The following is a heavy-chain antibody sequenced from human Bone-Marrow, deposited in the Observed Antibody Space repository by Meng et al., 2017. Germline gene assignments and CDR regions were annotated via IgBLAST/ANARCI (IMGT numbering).Heavy chain of an antibody. D-gene: IGHD5-24*01. Sequence: EVSLVEFGGGLVKPGGSLRLSGVASELSFTDAWMSWVRQAPGKGLEWVSAISGSGGSTYYADSVKGRFTISRDNSKNTLYLQMNSLRAEDTAVYYCAKEMAVLDYWGQGTLVTVSS. V-gene: IGHV3-23*04. CDR1: ELSFTDAW. CDR2: ISGSGGST. CDR3: AKEMAVLDY. J-gene: IGHJ4*02.